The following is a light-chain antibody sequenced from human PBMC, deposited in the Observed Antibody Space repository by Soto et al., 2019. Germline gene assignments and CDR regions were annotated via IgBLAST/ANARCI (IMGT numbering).Light chain of an antibody. CDR1: HSISSW. J-gene: IGKJ1*01. V-gene: IGKV1-5*01. Sequence: DIQMTQSPSTLSASVGDRVTITCRASHSISSWLAWYQQKPGKAPNLLIYDASTLESGVPSRFSGSGSGTEFTLTISSLQPDDFATYYCQQYNSYWTFGQGTKV. CDR2: DAS. CDR3: QQYNSYWT.